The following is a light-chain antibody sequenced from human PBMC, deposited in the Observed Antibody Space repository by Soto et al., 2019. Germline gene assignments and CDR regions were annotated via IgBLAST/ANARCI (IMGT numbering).Light chain of an antibody. CDR2: DDS. CDR3: QVFDTGTDHVV. V-gene: IGLV3-21*02. J-gene: IGLJ3*02. Sequence: SSELTQPPSVSVAPGQTASITCGGNNVGSKSLHWYQQKPGQAPVLVVFDDSDRPSGIPERFSGSNSGNTATLTISSVVAGDEADYYCQVFDTGTDHVVFGGGTKLTVL. CDR1: NVGSKS.